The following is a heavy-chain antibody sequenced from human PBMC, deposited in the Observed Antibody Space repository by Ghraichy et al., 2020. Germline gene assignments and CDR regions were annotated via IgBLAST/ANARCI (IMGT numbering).Heavy chain of an antibody. J-gene: IGHJ3*01. CDR3: ARGFYYSGSGASFEV. CDR2: LSYSGNNA. Sequence: GALRLSCAGSGFSISNYGMHWVRQAPGKGLEWVAFLSYSGNNANYADSVKGRFTISRDTSNNTLYLHVNSLRAEDAAVYYCARGFYYSGSGASFEVWGQGTAVTVSS. CDR1: GFSISNYG. D-gene: IGHD3-10*01. V-gene: IGHV3-30*04.